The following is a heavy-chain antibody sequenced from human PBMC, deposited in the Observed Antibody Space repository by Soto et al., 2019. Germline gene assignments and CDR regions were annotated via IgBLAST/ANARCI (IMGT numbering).Heavy chain of an antibody. J-gene: IGHJ4*02. CDR3: ARSFVVVTALDY. V-gene: IGHV1-3*05. CDR1: GYTFTSYA. Sequence: QVQLVQSGAEEKKPGASVKVSCKASGYTFTSYAMHWVRQAPGQRLEWMGWINAGNGNTKYSQKFQGRVTITRDTSASTAYMELSSLRSEDTAVYYCARSFVVVTALDYGGQGTLGTVSS. CDR2: INAGNGNT. D-gene: IGHD2-21*02.